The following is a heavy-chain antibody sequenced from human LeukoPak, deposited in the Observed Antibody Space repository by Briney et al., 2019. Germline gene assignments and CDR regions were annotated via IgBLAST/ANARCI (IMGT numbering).Heavy chain of an antibody. J-gene: IGHJ6*03. CDR3: ARCVDDYYYMDV. D-gene: IGHD5/OR15-5a*01. Sequence: ASVKVSCKASGYTFTSYDINWVRQATGQGLEWMGRMNPNSGNTGYAQKFQGRVTMTRNTSISTAYMELSSLRSEDTAVYYCARCVDDYYYMDVWGKGTTVTISS. CDR1: GYTFTSYD. V-gene: IGHV1-8*01. CDR2: MNPNSGNT.